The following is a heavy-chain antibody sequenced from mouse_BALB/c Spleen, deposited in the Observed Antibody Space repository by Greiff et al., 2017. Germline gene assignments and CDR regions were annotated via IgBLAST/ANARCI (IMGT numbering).Heavy chain of an antibody. J-gene: IGHJ4*01. CDR3: ARRNGYYAMDY. V-gene: IGHV3-2*02. CDR1: GYSITSDYA. CDR2: ISYSGST. Sequence: VQLKESGPGLVKPSQSLSLTCTVTGYSITSDYAWNWIRQFPGNKLEWMGYISYSGSTSYNPSLKSRISITRDTSKNQFFLQLNSVTTEDTATYYCARRNGYYAMDYWGQGTSVTVSS.